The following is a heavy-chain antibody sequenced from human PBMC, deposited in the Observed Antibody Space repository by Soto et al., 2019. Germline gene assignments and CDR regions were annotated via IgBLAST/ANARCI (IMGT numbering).Heavy chain of an antibody. CDR1: GGTFSSYA. Sequence: SVKVSCKASGGTFSSYAISWVRQAPGQGLEWMGGIIPIFGTANYAQKFQGRVTITADKSTSTAYMELSSLRSEDTAVYYCARDGGPARYYYGMDVWGQGTTVTVSS. V-gene: IGHV1-69*06. CDR2: IIPIFGTA. D-gene: IGHD3-3*01. J-gene: IGHJ6*02. CDR3: ARDGGPARYYYGMDV.